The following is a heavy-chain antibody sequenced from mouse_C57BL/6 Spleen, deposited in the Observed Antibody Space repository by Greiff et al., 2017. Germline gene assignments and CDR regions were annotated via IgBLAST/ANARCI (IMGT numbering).Heavy chain of an antibody. J-gene: IGHJ2*01. CDR2: ISYDGSN. CDR1: GYSITSGYY. V-gene: IGHV3-6*01. CDR3: ARGPYYFDY. Sequence: EVQLQESGPGLVKPSQFLSLTCSVTGYSITSGYYWNWIRQFPGNKLEWMGYISYDGSNNYNPSLKNRISITRDTSKNQFFLKLNSVTTEDTATYYCARGPYYFDYWGQGTTLTVSS.